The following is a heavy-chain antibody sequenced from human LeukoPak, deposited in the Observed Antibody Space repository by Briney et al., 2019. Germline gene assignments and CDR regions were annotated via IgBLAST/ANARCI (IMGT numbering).Heavy chain of an antibody. Sequence: GGSLRLSCAVSGFDVSSSYVNWVRQAPGKGLERVAVMYSGGTTYYSDSVKGRFTISRDNSKNTMSLQINSLRVEDTAMYYCARLEVARGVMLGLDVWGQGTTVTVSS. CDR1: GFDVSSSY. D-gene: IGHD3-10*01. J-gene: IGHJ6*02. V-gene: IGHV3-66*04. CDR3: ARLEVARGVMLGLDV. CDR2: MYSGGTT.